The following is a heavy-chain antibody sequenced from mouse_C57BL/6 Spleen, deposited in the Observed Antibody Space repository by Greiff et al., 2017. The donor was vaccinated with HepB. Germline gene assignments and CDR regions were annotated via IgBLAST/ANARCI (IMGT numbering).Heavy chain of an antibody. CDR3: TRYGSSYDFDV. D-gene: IGHD1-1*01. J-gene: IGHJ1*03. V-gene: IGHV5-9-1*02. Sequence: EVKLMESGEGLVKPGGSLKLSCAASGFTFSSYAMSWVRQTPEKRLEWVAYISSGGDYIYYADTVKGRLTIDRDNDRNTLYLQMSSLKSEDTAMYYCTRYGSSYDFDVWGTGTTVTVSS. CDR1: GFTFSSYA. CDR2: ISSGGDYI.